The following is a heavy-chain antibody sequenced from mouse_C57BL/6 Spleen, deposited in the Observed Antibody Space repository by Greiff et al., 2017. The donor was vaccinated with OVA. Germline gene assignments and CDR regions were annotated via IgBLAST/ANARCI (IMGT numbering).Heavy chain of an antibody. CDR2: ISAGGSYT. V-gene: IGHV5-4*03. D-gene: IGHD1-1*01. CDR3: ARGPYYYGSSPAWFAY. CDR1: GFTFSSYA. Sequence: EVKLVESGGGLVKPGGSLKLSCAASGFTFSSYAMSWVRQTPEKRLEWVATISAGGSYTYYPDNVKGRFTISRDNAKNNLYLQMSHLKSEDTAMYYCARGPYYYGSSPAWFAYWGQGTLVTVSA. J-gene: IGHJ3*01.